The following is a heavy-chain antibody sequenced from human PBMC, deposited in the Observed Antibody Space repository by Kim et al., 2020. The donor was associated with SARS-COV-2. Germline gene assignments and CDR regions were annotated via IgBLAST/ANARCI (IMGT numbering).Heavy chain of an antibody. CDR2: INHSGST. V-gene: IGHV4-34*01. D-gene: IGHD3-22*01. CDR3: ARGPYYDSSGYYDY. CDR1: GGSFSGYY. Sequence: SETLSLTCAVYGGSFSGYYWSWIRQPPGKGLEWIGEINHSGSTNYNPSLKSRVTISVDTSKNQFSLKLSSVTAADTAVYYCARGPYYDSSGYYDYWGQGT. J-gene: IGHJ4*02.